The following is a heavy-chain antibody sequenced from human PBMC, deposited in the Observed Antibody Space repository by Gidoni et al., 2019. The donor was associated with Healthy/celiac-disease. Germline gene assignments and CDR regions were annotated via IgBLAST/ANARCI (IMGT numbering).Heavy chain of an antibody. CDR3: ARHVWTNSGYDWGLGY. D-gene: IGHD5-12*01. CDR2: IYYSGST. Sequence: LQLQESGPGLVKPSATLSLTCTVSGGSISSSSSYWGWIRQPPGKGLEWIGSIYYSGSTYYNPSLKSRVTISVDTSKNQFSLKLSSVTAADTAVYYCARHVWTNSGYDWGLGYWGQGTLVTVSS. V-gene: IGHV4-39*01. J-gene: IGHJ4*02. CDR1: GGSISSSSSY.